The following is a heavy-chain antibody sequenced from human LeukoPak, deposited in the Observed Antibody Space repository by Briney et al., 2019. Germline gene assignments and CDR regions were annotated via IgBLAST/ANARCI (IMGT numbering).Heavy chain of an antibody. CDR2: VYSGGDT. Sequence: PGGSLRLSCVASGFILSSNYMSWVRQAPGKGLEWVSLVYSGGDTYYADSVKGRFTISRDNSKNTLYLQMNSLRAEDTAMYYCARAVGPFDFWGPGTLVIVSS. CDR1: GFILSSNY. CDR3: ARAVGPFDF. V-gene: IGHV3-66*01. J-gene: IGHJ3*01.